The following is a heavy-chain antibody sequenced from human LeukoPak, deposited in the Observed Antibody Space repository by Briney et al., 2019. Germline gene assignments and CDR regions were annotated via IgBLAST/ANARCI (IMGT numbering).Heavy chain of an antibody. CDR3: AKSSRGSGYYDSSGYLDY. D-gene: IGHD3-22*01. CDR2: ISGSGGST. Sequence: PGGSLRLSCAASGFTFSSYAMSWVRQAPGKGLEWVSAISGSGGSTYYADSVKGRFTISRDNSKNTLYLQMNSLRAEDTAVYYCAKSSRGSGYYDSSGYLDYWGQGTLVTVSS. CDR1: GFTFSSYA. V-gene: IGHV3-23*01. J-gene: IGHJ4*02.